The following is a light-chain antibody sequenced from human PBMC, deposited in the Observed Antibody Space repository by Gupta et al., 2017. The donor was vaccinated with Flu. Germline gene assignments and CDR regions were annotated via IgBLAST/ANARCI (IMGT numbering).Light chain of an antibody. V-gene: IGLV7-46*01. CDR1: TGVVTSGHY. J-gene: IGLJ3*02. CDR2: DGI. CDR3: LLSYSDAFWV. Sequence: QSVLTQAPSLTLSPGGTVPLTCGSNTGVVTSGHYPYWFQQTPGQVPRALIYDGINRHSWTPARFSGAFRGGKAALTRSGAQSGDEAEYYCLLSYSDAFWVFGGGTKLTVL.